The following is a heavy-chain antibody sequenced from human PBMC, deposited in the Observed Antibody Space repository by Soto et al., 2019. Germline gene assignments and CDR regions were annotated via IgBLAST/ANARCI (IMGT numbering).Heavy chain of an antibody. CDR1: GYTFTSYG. CDR2: ISAYNGNT. Sequence: GASVKVSCKASGYTFTSYGISWVRQAPGQGLEWMGWISAYNGNTNYAQKLQGRVTMTTDTSTSTAYMELRSLRSDDTAVYYCARAAHYYDSSGYYYPQDIHYYLDYWGQGTLVTVSS. V-gene: IGHV1-18*01. D-gene: IGHD3-22*01. CDR3: ARAAHYYDSSGYYYPQDIHYYLDY. J-gene: IGHJ4*02.